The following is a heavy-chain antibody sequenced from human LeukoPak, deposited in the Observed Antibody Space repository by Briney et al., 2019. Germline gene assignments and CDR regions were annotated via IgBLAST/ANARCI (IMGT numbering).Heavy chain of an antibody. V-gene: IGHV5-51*01. D-gene: IGHD2-21*02. CDR2: IYPGDSDA. J-gene: IGHJ3*02. CDR1: GYRFTSYW. Sequence: GESLKISCKGSGYRFTSYWIGWVRQMPGKGLEWMGIIYPGDSDATYSPSFQGQVTISADKSISIAYLQWSSLKASDTGMYYSARRPRHGDINDAFDIWGQGTMVTVSA. CDR3: ARRPRHGDINDAFDI.